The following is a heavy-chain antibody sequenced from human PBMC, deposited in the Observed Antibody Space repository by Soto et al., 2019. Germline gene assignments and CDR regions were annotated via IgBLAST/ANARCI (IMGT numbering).Heavy chain of an antibody. CDR1: GGSISSGGYY. Sequence: QVQLQESGPGLVKPSQTLSLTCTVSGGSISSGGYYWSWIRQHPGKGLEWIGYIYYSGSTYYNPSLKSRVTISVDTSKNQFSLKLSSVTAADTAVYYCARVKRAVAGTISLNHFDYWGQGTLFTVSS. D-gene: IGHD6-19*01. J-gene: IGHJ4*02. CDR2: IYYSGST. V-gene: IGHV4-31*03. CDR3: ARVKRAVAGTISLNHFDY.